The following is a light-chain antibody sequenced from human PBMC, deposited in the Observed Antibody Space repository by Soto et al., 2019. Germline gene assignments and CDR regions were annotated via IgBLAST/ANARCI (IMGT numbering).Light chain of an antibody. Sequence: DIVLTQSPATLSSSPGERATLSCRASQTIYNYLHWYQQKPGQAPSLLIYDGFYRAAGVPARFSGVGSGTDFTLTISSLEPEDFAFYYCQQRKDWPLTFGGGTRVEI. V-gene: IGKV3-11*01. CDR2: DGF. CDR1: QTIYNY. J-gene: IGKJ4*01. CDR3: QQRKDWPLT.